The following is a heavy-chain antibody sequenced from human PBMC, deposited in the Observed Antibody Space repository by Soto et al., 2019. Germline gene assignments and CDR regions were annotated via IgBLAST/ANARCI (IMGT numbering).Heavy chain of an antibody. D-gene: IGHD2-15*01. Sequence: QVQLQESGPGLVKPSQTLSLTCTVSGGSISSGGYYWSWIRQHPGKGLELIGYIYYSGSTYYNPYLKSRVTISVDTSKNQFSLKLSSVTAADTAVYYCAREGGYCSGCSCCSFDYWGQGTLVTVSS. CDR3: AREGGYCSGCSCCSFDY. CDR2: IYYSGST. V-gene: IGHV4-31*03. J-gene: IGHJ4*02. CDR1: GGSISSGGYY.